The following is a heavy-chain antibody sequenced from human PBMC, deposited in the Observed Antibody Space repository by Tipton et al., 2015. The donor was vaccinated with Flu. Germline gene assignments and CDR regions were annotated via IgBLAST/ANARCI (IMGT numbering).Heavy chain of an antibody. D-gene: IGHD4-23*01. CDR1: GYSFTTYG. V-gene: IGHV1-18*04. J-gene: IGHJ5*02. CDR2: ISAYSGDT. Sequence: QLVQSGAEVKKPGASVKVSCKASGYSFTTYGISWVRQAPGQGLEWMGWISAYSGDTNFAQKFQGRVTMTTDTSTNTAYMELRSLRSDDTAVYYCARDGPTVVSPIDRWGQGTLVTVSS. CDR3: ARDGPTVVSPIDR.